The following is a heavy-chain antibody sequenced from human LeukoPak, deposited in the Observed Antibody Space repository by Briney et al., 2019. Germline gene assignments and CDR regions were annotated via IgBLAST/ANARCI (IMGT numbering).Heavy chain of an antibody. D-gene: IGHD3-10*01. J-gene: IGHJ4*02. Sequence: GASVKVSCNASGYTFTGYYMHWVRQAPGQGLEWMGRINPNSGGTNYAQKFQGRVTMTRDTSISTAYMELSRLRSDDTAVYYCARVAYYYGSGSYYMNDYWGQGTLVTVSS. CDR1: GYTFTGYY. V-gene: IGHV1-2*06. CDR3: ARVAYYYGSGSYYMNDY. CDR2: INPNSGGT.